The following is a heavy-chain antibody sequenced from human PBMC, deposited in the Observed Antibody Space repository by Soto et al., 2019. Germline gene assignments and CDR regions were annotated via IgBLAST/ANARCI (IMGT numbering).Heavy chain of an antibody. CDR3: AREYTAWPLAYGLDV. J-gene: IGHJ6*02. CDR2: ISSRSDI. Sequence: WGSLRLSCVGSGFTFITYSMNFFRQSPGKGLEWVSSISSRSDIYYADSVKGRFTISRDNAKNSVSLQMNSLRAEDTAVYYCAREYTAWPLAYGLDVWGQGTTVTVSS. D-gene: IGHD2-2*02. V-gene: IGHV3-21*01. CDR1: GFTFITYS.